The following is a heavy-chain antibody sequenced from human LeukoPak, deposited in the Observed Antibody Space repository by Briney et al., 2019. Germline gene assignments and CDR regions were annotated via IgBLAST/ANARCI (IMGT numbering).Heavy chain of an antibody. D-gene: IGHD3/OR15-3a*01. CDR1: GFTVSSNY. J-gene: IGHJ4*02. CDR3: AKRGVVIRVILVGFHKAAYYFES. V-gene: IGHV3-23*01. Sequence: GGSLRLSCAASGFTVSSNYMSWVRQAPGKGLEWVAGISDSGGSTNYADSVKGRFTISRDNPKNTLYLQMNSLRAEDTAVYFCAKRGVVIRVILVGFHKAAYYFESWGQGALVTVSS. CDR2: ISDSGGST.